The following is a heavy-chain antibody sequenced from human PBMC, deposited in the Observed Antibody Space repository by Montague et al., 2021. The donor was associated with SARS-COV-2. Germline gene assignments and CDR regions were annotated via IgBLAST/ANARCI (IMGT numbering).Heavy chain of an antibody. V-gene: IGHV4-34*01. D-gene: IGHD2-2*01. J-gene: IGHJ6*03. CDR1: GGSFSGYY. Sequence: SETLSLTCAVYGGSFSGYYWSWIRQPPGKGLEWIGEINHSGSTNYNPSLKSRVTISVDTSKNQFSLKLSSVTAADTAVYYCARARQDVVVPALGIRAYHYYDYLDVWGKGTTVTVSS. CDR3: ARARQDVVVPALGIRAYHYYDYLDV. CDR2: INHSGST.